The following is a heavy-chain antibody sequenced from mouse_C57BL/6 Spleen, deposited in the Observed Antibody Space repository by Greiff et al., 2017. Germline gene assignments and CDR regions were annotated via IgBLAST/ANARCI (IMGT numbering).Heavy chain of an antibody. CDR2: ISSGGDYI. V-gene: IGHV5-9-1*02. Sequence: EVKLVESGESLVKPGGSLKLSCAASGFTFSSYAMSWVRQTPEKRLVWFAYISSGGDYIYYADTVEGRFTISRDTAWNTLYLQMSSLKSEDTAMYYCTGGGGTRKLQYYIDYWGQGTTLTVSS. CDR1: GFTFSSYA. J-gene: IGHJ2*01. D-gene: IGHD1-3*01. CDR3: TGGGGTRKLQYYIDY.